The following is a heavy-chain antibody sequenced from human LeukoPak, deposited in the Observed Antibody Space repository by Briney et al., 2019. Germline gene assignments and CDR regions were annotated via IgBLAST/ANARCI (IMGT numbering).Heavy chain of an antibody. V-gene: IGHV1-18*01. J-gene: IGHJ5*02. D-gene: IGHD2-15*01. CDR1: GYTFTSYG. CDR2: ISAYNGNT. CDR3: ARVPCSGGSCYSNWFDP. Sequence: GASVKVFCKASGYTFTSYGISWVRQAPGQGLEWMGWISAYNGNTNYAQKLQGRVTMTTDTSTSTAYMELRSLRSDDTAVYYCARVPCSGGSCYSNWFDPWGQGNLVTVSS.